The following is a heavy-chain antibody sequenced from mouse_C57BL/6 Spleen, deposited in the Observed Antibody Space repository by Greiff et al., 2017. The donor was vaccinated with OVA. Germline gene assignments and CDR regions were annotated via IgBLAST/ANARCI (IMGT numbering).Heavy chain of an antibody. CDR2: INPNNGGT. CDR1: GYTFTDYY. CDR3: VCSRYGNYEWYFDV. D-gene: IGHD2-1*01. Sequence: VQLQQSGPELVKPGASVKISCKASGYTFTDYYMNWVKQSHGKSLEWIGDINPNNGGTSYNQKFKGKATLTVDKSSSTAYMELRSLTSEDSAVDYGVCSRYGNYEWYFDVWGTGTTVTVSS. V-gene: IGHV1-26*01. J-gene: IGHJ1*03.